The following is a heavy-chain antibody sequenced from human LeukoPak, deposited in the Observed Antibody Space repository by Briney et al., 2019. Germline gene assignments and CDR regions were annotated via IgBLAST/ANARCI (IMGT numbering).Heavy chain of an antibody. CDR3: ARSRDGYNFAFDY. D-gene: IGHD5-24*01. J-gene: IGHJ4*02. V-gene: IGHV3-49*04. CDR2: MRSGETP. Sequence: GRSLRLSCTTSGFTFGDYSRSWVRQAPGKGLEWVGFMRSGETPQYAASVSGRFIISRDDSNRVAHLQMSILKSEDTALYYCARSRDGYNFAFDYWGRGTLVTVSS. CDR1: GFTFGDYS.